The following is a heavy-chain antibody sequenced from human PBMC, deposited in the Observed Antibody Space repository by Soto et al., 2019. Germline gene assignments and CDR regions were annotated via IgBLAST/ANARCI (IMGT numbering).Heavy chain of an antibody. V-gene: IGHV4-30-4*01. CDR1: GGSISSGDYY. CDR2: IYYSGST. D-gene: IGHD1-1*01. CDR3: ARASGLNWNFDY. Sequence: SETLSLTCTVSGGSISSGDYYWSWIRQPPGKGLEWIGYIYYSGSTYYNPSLKSRVTISVDTSKNQFSLKLSSVTAADTAVYYCARASGLNWNFDYWGQGTLVTVSS. J-gene: IGHJ4*02.